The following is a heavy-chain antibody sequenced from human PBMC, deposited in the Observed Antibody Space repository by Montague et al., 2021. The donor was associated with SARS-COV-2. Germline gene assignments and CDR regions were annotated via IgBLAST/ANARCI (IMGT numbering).Heavy chain of an antibody. Sequence: SETLSLTCTVSGGPIRSYYWSWIRQTPGKGLEWIGYIYYDGSTNYNPSLKSRVTMSVDSSKNQFSLRLSSVTAADTAVYYCARYGSYFEHWGQGTLVTASS. D-gene: IGHD1-26*01. CDR1: GGPIRSYY. J-gene: IGHJ4*02. CDR2: IYYDGST. V-gene: IGHV4-59*03. CDR3: ARYGSYFEH.